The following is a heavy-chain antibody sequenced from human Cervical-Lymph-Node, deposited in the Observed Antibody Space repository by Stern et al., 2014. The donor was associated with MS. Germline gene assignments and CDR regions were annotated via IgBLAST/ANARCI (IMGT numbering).Heavy chain of an antibody. CDR3: ATSAGELTPEAV. Sequence: QDQLVQSGAEVNKPGSSVRLSCAASGVTFSSYAISWVRQAPGQGLEWMGGIIPMFGTANYAQKFQVRVTITADASTSTAYMEVSSLISEDTAVYYCATSAGELTPEAVWGQGTTVTVFS. CDR2: IIPMFGTA. J-gene: IGHJ6*02. CDR1: GVTFSSYA. V-gene: IGHV1-69*12. D-gene: IGHD1-26*01.